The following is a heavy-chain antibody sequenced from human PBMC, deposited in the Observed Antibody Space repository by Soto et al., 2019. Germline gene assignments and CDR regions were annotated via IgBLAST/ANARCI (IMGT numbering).Heavy chain of an antibody. CDR2: ISGSGGTT. J-gene: IGHJ4*02. CDR3: AKGGYRSSWYYNDH. D-gene: IGHD6-13*01. CDR1: GFTFSTYA. Sequence: GGSLRLSCAASGFTFSTYAMSWVRQAPGKGLEWVSAISGSGGTTHYADSVKGRFTVSRDNSKNTLYLQMNRLRAEDTAVYYCAKGGYRSSWYYNDHWGQGTLVTVSS. V-gene: IGHV3-23*01.